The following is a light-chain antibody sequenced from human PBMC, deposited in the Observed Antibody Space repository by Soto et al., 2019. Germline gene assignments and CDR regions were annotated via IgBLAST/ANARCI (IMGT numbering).Light chain of an antibody. J-gene: IGKJ1*01. CDR1: QAVNTR. CDR2: LAS. CDR3: HQRQSWPRT. V-gene: IGKV3-11*01. Sequence: IVLTQSPATLSSFPGDRVTLSCRASQAVNTRLAWYQHRPGQAPRLLIYLASNRAAGVPARFSGSGSGTDFTLTISDVEPEDFALYYCHQRQSWPRTFDQGTTVDI.